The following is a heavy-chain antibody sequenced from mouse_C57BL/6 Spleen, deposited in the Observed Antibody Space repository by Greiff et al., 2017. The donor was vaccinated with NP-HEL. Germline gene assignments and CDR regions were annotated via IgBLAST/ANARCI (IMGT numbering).Heavy chain of an antibody. D-gene: IGHD2-3*01. CDR1: GYAFSSSW. CDR3: ARGEARIADGFDY. Sequence: QVQLKESGPELVKPGASVKISCKASGYAFSSSWMNWVKQRPGKGLEWIGRIYPGDGDTNYTGKFKGKATLTADKSSSTAYMQLSSLTSEDSAVYFCARGEARIADGFDYWGQGTTLTVSS. V-gene: IGHV1-82*01. CDR2: IYPGDGDT. J-gene: IGHJ2*01.